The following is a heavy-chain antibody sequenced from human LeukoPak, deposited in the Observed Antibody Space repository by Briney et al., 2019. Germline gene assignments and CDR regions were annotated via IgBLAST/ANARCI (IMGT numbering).Heavy chain of an antibody. D-gene: IGHD2-15*01. V-gene: IGHV3-23*01. CDR2: ISAGGGTT. Sequence: PGGSLRLSCAASGFTFSNSAMTWVRRAPGKGLEWVSAISAGGGTTNYADSVKGRFTISRDNSKNTLYLHMDSLRAEDTAVYYCAKGSTGWSKFYFDYWGQGTPVTVSS. CDR3: AKGSTGWSKFYFDY. CDR1: GFTFSNSA. J-gene: IGHJ4*02.